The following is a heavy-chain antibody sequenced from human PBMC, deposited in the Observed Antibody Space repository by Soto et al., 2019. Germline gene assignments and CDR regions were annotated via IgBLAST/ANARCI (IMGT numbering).Heavy chain of an antibody. CDR3: ARGLLWFGELFYGMDV. CDR1: GFTFSSYA. Sequence: GGSLKLSCAASGFTFSSYAMHWVRQAPGKGREWVAVISYDGSNKYYADSVKGRFTICRDNSKNTLYLQMNSLRAEDTAVYYCARGLLWFGELFYGMDVWGQGTTVTVSS. J-gene: IGHJ6*02. V-gene: IGHV3-30-3*01. CDR2: ISYDGSNK. D-gene: IGHD3-10*01.